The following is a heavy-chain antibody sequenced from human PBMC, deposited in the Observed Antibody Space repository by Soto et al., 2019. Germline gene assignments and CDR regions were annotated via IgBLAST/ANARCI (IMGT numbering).Heavy chain of an antibody. Sequence: PSETLSLTCTVSGGSISGYYWKWIRQPPGKRLEWIGYIYYSGSTNYNPSLKSRVTISVDTSKNQFSLKLSSVTAADTAVYYCARVLTGYYPAFDIWGQGTMVTVSS. D-gene: IGHD3-9*01. J-gene: IGHJ3*02. CDR1: GGSISGYY. CDR3: ARVLTGYYPAFDI. CDR2: IYYSGST. V-gene: IGHV4-59*01.